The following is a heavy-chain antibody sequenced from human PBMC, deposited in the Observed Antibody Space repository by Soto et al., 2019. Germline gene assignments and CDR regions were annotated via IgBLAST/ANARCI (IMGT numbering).Heavy chain of an antibody. Sequence: QVQLVQSGAEVKKPGSSVKVSCKASGGTFSIYTISWVRQAPGQGLEWMGGSANSAQKFQGRLTVTADESTSTVYLELSSLTSVDTAVYYCAREGPPDIAWFDPWGQGTLVSVSS. J-gene: IGHJ5*02. CDR1: GGTFSIYT. D-gene: IGHD2-15*01. CDR3: AREGPPDIAWFDP. CDR2: SA. V-gene: IGHV1-69*01.